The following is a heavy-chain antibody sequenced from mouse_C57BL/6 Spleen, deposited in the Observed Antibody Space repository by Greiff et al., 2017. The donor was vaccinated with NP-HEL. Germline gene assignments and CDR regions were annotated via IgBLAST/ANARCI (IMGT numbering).Heavy chain of an antibody. Sequence: EVQVVESGEGLVKPGGSLKLSCAASGFTFSSYAMSWVRQTPEKRLEWVAYISSGGGYIYYADTVKGRFTISRDNARNTLYLQMSSLKSEDTAMYYCTRDGGNWYFDVWGTGTTVTVSS. J-gene: IGHJ1*03. CDR1: GFTFSSYA. CDR3: TRDGGNWYFDV. CDR2: ISSGGGYI. D-gene: IGHD2-3*01. V-gene: IGHV5-9-1*02.